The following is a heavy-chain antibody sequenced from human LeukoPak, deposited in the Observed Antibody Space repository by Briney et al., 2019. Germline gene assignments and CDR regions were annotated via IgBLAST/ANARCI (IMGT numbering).Heavy chain of an antibody. CDR1: GFTFSSHW. J-gene: IGHJ4*02. CDR3: AKDFSSSTDY. V-gene: IGHV3-74*01. CDR2: ISSDGTNT. Sequence: GGSLRLSCAASGFTFSSHWMHWVRQAPGKGLVWVSRISSDGTNTNYADSVKGRFTISRDNSKNTLYLQMNSLRAEDTAVYYCAKDFSSSTDYWGQGTLVTVSS. D-gene: IGHD6-6*01.